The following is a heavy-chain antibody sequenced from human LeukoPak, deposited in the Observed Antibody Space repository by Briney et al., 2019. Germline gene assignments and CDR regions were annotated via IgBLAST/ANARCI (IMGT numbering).Heavy chain of an antibody. J-gene: IGHJ4*02. D-gene: IGHD6-13*01. CDR2: INHSGST. CDR1: GGSFSGYY. Sequence: SETLSLACAVYGGSFSGYYWSWIRQPPGKWLEWIGEINHSGSTNYNPSLKSRVTISVDTSKNQFSLKLSSVTAADTAVYYCQGYSSSWYTPFDYWGQGTLVTVSS. CDR3: QGYSSSWYTPFDY. V-gene: IGHV4-34*01.